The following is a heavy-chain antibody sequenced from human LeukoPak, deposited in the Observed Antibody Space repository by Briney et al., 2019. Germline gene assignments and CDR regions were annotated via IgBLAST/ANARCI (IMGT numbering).Heavy chain of an antibody. D-gene: IGHD1-26*01. CDR2: MYYRGST. J-gene: IGHJ4*02. CDR1: DDSITMYY. Sequence: SETLSHTCTVSDDSITMYYWTWVRQPPRKGLEWIGSMYYRGSTYHNPSLKSRVTISVDTSKNQFSLKLSSVTAADTAVYYCATTTIRLGYWGQGTRVTVSA. V-gene: IGHV4-39*07. CDR3: ATTTIRLGY.